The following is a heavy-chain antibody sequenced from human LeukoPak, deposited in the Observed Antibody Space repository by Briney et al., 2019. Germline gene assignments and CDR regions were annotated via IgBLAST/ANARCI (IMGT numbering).Heavy chain of an antibody. D-gene: IGHD6-6*01. J-gene: IGHJ5*02. CDR1: GYTFTGYY. V-gene: IGHV1-2*02. CDR3: ARDLGGSSSSTNWFDP. CDR2: INPNSGGT. Sequence: ASVKVSCKASGYTFTGYYMHWVRQAPGQGLEWMGWINPNSGGTNYAQKFQGRVTMTRDTSISTAYMELSRLRSDDTAVYYCARDLGGSSSSTNWFDPWGQGTLVTVSS.